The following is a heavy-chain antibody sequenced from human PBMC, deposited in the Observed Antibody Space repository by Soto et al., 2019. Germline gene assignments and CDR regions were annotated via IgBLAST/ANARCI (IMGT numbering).Heavy chain of an antibody. V-gene: IGHV4-61*01. CDR3: ARATGYSSTWYDS. D-gene: IGHD6-13*01. J-gene: IGHJ5*01. CDR2: LSYGGST. Sequence: SETLSLTCAVSGASVSDGSDFWSWIRQPPGKGLEWLGYLSYGGSTRYNPSLKSRVTISSDTSKNQFSLRLFSVTAADTALYYCARATGYSSTWYDSWGQGQLVTVSS. CDR1: GASVSDGSDF.